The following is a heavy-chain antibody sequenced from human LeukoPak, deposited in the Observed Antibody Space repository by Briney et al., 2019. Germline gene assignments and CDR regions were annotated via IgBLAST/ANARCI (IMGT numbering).Heavy chain of an antibody. CDR3: ARGPDSSTYYYFY. V-gene: IGHV1-69*06. D-gene: IGHD3-22*01. CDR2: FIPIFVTA. J-gene: IGHJ4*02. CDR1: GGTFSSQA. Sequence: GASVKVSCKASGGTFSSQAISWVRQAPGHGLEWMGGFIPIFVTANYAQKFQGKVTITADKSTSTVYMALSSLRSEDTAVYYCARGPDSSTYYYFYWGQGTLVTVSS.